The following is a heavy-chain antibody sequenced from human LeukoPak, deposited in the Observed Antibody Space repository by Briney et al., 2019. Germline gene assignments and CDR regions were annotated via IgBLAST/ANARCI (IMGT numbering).Heavy chain of an antibody. J-gene: IGHJ4*02. CDR2: INSDGSST. Sequence: GGSLRLSCAASGFTFSSYWMHWVRPAPGKGLVWVSRINSDGSSTSYADSVKGRITISRDNAKNTLYLQMNSLRAEDTAVYYCATLYGSGSYYEDWGQGTLVTVSS. CDR3: ATLYGSGSYYED. D-gene: IGHD3-10*01. CDR1: GFTFSSYW. V-gene: IGHV3-74*01.